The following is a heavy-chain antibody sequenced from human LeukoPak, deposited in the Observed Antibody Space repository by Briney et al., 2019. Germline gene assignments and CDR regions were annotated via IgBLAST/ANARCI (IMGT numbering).Heavy chain of an antibody. CDR2: IYYSGST. J-gene: IGHJ4*02. Sequence: SEPLSLTFTVSGGSISSYYWSWIRPPPGKGLEWIGYIYYSGSTNYNPSLKSRVTTSVDTSKNQFSLKLSSVTAADTAVYYCARGGDSSGYYYPVFDYWGQGTLVTVSS. CDR3: ARGGDSSGYYYPVFDY. V-gene: IGHV4-59*01. CDR1: GGSISSYY. D-gene: IGHD3-22*01.